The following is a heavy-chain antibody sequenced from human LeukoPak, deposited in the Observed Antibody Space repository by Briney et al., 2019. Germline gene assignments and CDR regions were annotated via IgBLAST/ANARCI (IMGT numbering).Heavy chain of an antibody. Sequence: SETLSLTCTVPGGSISSYYWSWIRQPPGKGLEWIGYIYYSGSTNYNPSLKSRVTISVDTSKNQFSLKLSSVTAADTAVYYCARVVGITMVRGVTLSDAFDIWGQGTMVTVSS. J-gene: IGHJ3*02. D-gene: IGHD3-10*01. CDR1: GGSISSYY. V-gene: IGHV4-59*01. CDR2: IYYSGST. CDR3: ARVVGITMVRGVTLSDAFDI.